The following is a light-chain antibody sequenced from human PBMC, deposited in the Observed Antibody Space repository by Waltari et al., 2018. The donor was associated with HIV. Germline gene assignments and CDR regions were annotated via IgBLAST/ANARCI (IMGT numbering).Light chain of an antibody. CDR2: ASS. CDR1: RDIKSY. CDR3: QHLDSNPS. Sequence: DIQLTQSPSFLSASVGDIVTITCRASRDIKSYLAWYQQRPGKAPNLLMYASSTLESVLPTRFSGAGSGAEFTLTITSRQPEDIATDVCQHLDSNPSFGAGTTV. J-gene: IGKJ4*02. V-gene: IGKV1-9*01.